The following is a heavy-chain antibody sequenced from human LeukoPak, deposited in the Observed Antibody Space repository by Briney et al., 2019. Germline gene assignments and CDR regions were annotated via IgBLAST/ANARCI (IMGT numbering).Heavy chain of an antibody. V-gene: IGHV1-2*02. CDR2: INPKSAGT. D-gene: IGHD6-13*01. J-gene: IGHJ4*02. CDR1: GYTFTDYY. CDR3: ARGGPMSAADVKSKTPFDY. Sequence: ASVKVSCKASGYTFTDYYMHWVRQAPGQELEWMGWINPKSAGTGYAQKVQGRVTMTRDTSISTSYMELSRLRSNYTSVSCCARGGPMSAADVKSKTPFDYWGQGTLITVSS.